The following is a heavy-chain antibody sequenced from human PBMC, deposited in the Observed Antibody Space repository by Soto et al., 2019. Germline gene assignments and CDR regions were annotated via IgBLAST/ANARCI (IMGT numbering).Heavy chain of an antibody. Sequence: SETLSLTCTVSGGSISSGDYYWSWIRQPPGKGLEWIGCIYYSGSTYYNPSLKSRVTISVDTSKNQFSLKLSSVTAADTAVYYCARVVGIAAAGIYYYYYGMDVWGQGTTVTVSS. V-gene: IGHV4-30-4*01. J-gene: IGHJ6*02. CDR2: IYYSGST. CDR1: GGSISSGDYY. D-gene: IGHD6-13*01. CDR3: ARVVGIAAAGIYYYYYGMDV.